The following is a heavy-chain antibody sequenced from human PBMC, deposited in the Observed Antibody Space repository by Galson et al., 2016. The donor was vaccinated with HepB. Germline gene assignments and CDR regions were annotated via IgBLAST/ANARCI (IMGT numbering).Heavy chain of an antibody. CDR2: VYRSGSS. CDR1: GGSISSSDYY. Sequence: SETLSLTCTISGGSISSSDYYWGWIRQPPGKGLEWIGSVYRSGSSYYNPSLRSRLTISVDTAKNHFSLSLTSVTAADSAVYYCARTVLPASIGGPFDFWGPGTLITVSS. V-gene: IGHV4-39*07. D-gene: IGHD2-15*01. CDR3: ARTVLPASIGGPFDF. J-gene: IGHJ3*01.